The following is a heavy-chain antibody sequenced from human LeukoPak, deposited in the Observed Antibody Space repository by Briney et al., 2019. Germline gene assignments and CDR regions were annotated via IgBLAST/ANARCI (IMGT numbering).Heavy chain of an antibody. Sequence: SETLSLTCTVSGVSISSYYWSWIRQPPGKGLEWIGYIYYSGSTNYNPSLKSRVTISVDTSKNQFSLKLSSVTAADTAVYYCAREYYYGSGSFNWFDPWGQGTLVTVSS. V-gene: IGHV4-59*01. CDR3: AREYYYGSGSFNWFDP. J-gene: IGHJ5*02. CDR2: IYYSGST. CDR1: GVSISSYY. D-gene: IGHD3-10*01.